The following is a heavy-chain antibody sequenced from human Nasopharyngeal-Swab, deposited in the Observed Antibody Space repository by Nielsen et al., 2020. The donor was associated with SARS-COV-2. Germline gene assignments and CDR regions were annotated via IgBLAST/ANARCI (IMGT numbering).Heavy chain of an antibody. J-gene: IGHJ4*02. CDR1: GGPISSSSYY. CDR2: IYYSGST. CDR3: ARHWPCSCYYYFDY. Sequence: SETLSLTCTVSGGPISSSSYYWGWIRQPPGKGLEWIGSIYYSGSTYYNPSLKSRVTISVDTSKNQFSMKLSSVTAADTALYYCARHWPCSCYYYFDYWGQGTLVTVSS. D-gene: IGHD3-22*01. V-gene: IGHV4-39*01.